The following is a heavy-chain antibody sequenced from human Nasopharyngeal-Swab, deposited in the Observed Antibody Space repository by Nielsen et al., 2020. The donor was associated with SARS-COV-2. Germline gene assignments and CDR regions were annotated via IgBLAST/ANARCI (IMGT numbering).Heavy chain of an antibody. Sequence: WIRQPPGKGLEWIGYIYYTGSTYCNPSLKSRVTISVDTSKNQFSLKLTSVTAADTVVYYCARYPSSSWSSYGMDVWGQGTTGTVSS. CDR3: ARYPSSSWSSYGMDV. CDR2: IYYTGST. D-gene: IGHD6-13*01. J-gene: IGHJ6*02. V-gene: IGHV4-31*02.